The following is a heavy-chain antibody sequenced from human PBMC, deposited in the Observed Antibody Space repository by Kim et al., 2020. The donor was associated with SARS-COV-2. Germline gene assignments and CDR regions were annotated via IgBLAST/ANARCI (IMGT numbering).Heavy chain of an antibody. D-gene: IGHD3-16*02. V-gene: IGHV3-53*01. Sequence: STDYADSVKGRLPISRDNSKNTLYLQMNSLRAEDTAVYYCARLSGNWFDPWGQGTLVTVSS. CDR2: ST. CDR3: ARLSGNWFDP. J-gene: IGHJ5*02.